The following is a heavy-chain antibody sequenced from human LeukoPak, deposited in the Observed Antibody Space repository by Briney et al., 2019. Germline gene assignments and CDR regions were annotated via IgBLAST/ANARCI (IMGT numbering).Heavy chain of an antibody. J-gene: IGHJ6*02. Sequence: AGSLRLSCAASGFTVSSNYMSWVRQAPGKGLEWVSVIYSGGSTYYADSVKGRFTISRDNSKNTLYLQMNSLRAEDTAVYYCARDNDSSGYFRGYYGMDVWGQGTTVTVSS. CDR2: IYSGGST. D-gene: IGHD3-22*01. CDR3: ARDNDSSGYFRGYYGMDV. V-gene: IGHV3-66*01. CDR1: GFTVSSNY.